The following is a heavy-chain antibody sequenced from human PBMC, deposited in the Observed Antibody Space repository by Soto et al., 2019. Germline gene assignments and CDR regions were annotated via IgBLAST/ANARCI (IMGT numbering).Heavy chain of an antibody. CDR2: INHSGTT. V-gene: IGHV4-34*01. Sequence: QVQLQQWGAGLLKPSETLSLTCAVYGGSFSGYYWSWIRQPPGKGLEWIGEINHSGTTNYNPSLKGRVTISVDTSKMQFSLKLTSVTAADTAVYYCARPRLAGDSSSYYYHWGQGTLVTVSS. CDR3: ARPRLAGDSSSYYYH. CDR1: GGSFSGYY. D-gene: IGHD3-22*01. J-gene: IGHJ4*02.